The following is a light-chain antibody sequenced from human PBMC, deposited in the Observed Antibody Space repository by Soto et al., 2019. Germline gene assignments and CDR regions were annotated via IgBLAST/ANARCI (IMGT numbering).Light chain of an antibody. Sequence: DIQMTQSPSSLSASVGDRVTITCRASQGISNSLAWYQQKPGKAPKFLIYDGSTLESGVPARFSGSGSGTDFTLTISSLEPEDFAFYYCQQRSNWLFTFGPGTKVDIK. V-gene: IGKV1-NL1*01. CDR3: QQRSNWLFT. CDR1: QGISNS. J-gene: IGKJ3*01. CDR2: DGS.